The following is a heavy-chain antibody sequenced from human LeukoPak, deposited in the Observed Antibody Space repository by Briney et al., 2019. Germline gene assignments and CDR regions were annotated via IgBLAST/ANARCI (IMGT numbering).Heavy chain of an antibody. V-gene: IGHV1-46*01. CDR2: INPSGGST. J-gene: IGHJ6*02. CDR3: ARDIVVVPLDV. Sequence: GASVEVSCKASGYTVTSYYMHWVRPAPGQGLEWMGIINPSGGSTSYAQKFQGRVTMTRDTSTSTVYMELSSLRSEDTAVYYCARDIVVVPLDVWGQGTTVTVSS. D-gene: IGHD2-2*01. CDR1: GYTVTSYY.